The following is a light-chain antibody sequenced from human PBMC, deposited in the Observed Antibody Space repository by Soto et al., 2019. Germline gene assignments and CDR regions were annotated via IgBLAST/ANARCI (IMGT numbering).Light chain of an antibody. Sequence: QSALTQPASVSGSPGQSITISCTGTSSDVAAYNFVSWYQQHPGEVPKLMIYEVIKRPSGISDRFSGSKSGNTASLTISGLQVKDEADYSCPEYTPSTPVISGGGPQLPAL. CDR3: PEYTPSTPVI. V-gene: IGLV2-14*03. CDR1: SSDVAAYNF. J-gene: IGLJ2*01. CDR2: EVI.